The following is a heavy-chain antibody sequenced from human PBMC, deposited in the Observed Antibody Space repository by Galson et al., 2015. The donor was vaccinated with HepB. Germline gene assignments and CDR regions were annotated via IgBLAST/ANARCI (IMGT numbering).Heavy chain of an antibody. D-gene: IGHD5-12*01. CDR1: GGSISSSSYY. Sequence: SEPLSLTCTVSGGSISSSSYYWGWIRQPPGKGLEWIGSIYYSGSTYYNPSLKSRVTISVDTSKNQFSLKLSSVTAADTAVYYCARHRTVVGGYDYGFDYWGQGTLVTVSS. CDR3: ARHRTVVGGYDYGFDY. J-gene: IGHJ4*02. V-gene: IGHV4-39*01. CDR2: IYYSGST.